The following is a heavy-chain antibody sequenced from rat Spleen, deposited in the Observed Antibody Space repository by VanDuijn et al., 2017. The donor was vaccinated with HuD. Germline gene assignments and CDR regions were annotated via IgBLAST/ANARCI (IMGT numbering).Heavy chain of an antibody. J-gene: IGHJ4*01. D-gene: IGHD1-12*02. CDR1: GFTFNYYW. CDR2: ISPTGRRT. Sequence: EVQLVESGGGLVLPGRSLKLSCVTSGFTFNYYWMTWIRQAPGKGLEWVASISPTGRRTNYRDSVKGRFTISRDNAESTLYLQMDSLRSEDTATYYCATDGYFDGTYYSVYVMDAWSQGASVTVSS. CDR3: ATDGYFDGTYYSVYVMDA. V-gene: IGHV5-31*01.